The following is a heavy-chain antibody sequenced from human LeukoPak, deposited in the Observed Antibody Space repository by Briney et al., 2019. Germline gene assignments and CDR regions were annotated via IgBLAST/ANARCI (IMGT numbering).Heavy chain of an antibody. J-gene: IGHJ4*02. CDR3: AEGTIGTDY. CDR2: TRYTGNT. D-gene: IGHD3-9*01. CDR1: GVSIKTYS. V-gene: IGHV4-59*01. Sequence: SETLSLTYTVSGVSIKTYSWTWIRQSRGKGLEWIGYTRYTGNTKNNPSLESRVIISVDPPRNQFSLNLTSMNAADTAVYYCAEGTIGTDYWGQGILVTVSS.